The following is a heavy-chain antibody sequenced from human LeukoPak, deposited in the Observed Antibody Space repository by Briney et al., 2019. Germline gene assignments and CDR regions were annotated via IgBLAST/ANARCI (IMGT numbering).Heavy chain of an antibody. D-gene: IGHD4-17*01. CDR3: ARDPYGDYGDCFDY. Sequence: PGGSLRLSCSASGFTFSSYEMNWVRQAPGKGLEWISYITGSGDTIYYADSVKGRFTISRDNAKNSLFLQMNSQRAEDTALYYCARDPYGDYGDCFDYWGQGTLVTVSS. CDR1: GFTFSSYE. V-gene: IGHV3-48*03. J-gene: IGHJ4*02. CDR2: ITGSGDTI.